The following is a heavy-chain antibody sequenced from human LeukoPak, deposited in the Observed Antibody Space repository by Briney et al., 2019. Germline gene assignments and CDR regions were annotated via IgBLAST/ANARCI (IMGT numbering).Heavy chain of an antibody. D-gene: IGHD1-1*01. Sequence: PGGSLRLSCAASGFTFSSYAMSWVRQAPGKGLEWVSTISGNGDYTYYADSVKGRFTISRDNSKDTLYLQMNGLRAEDTALYYCAKGGPGGPSDIPEDNFDYWGQGTLVTVSS. CDR3: AKGGPGGPSDIPEDNFDY. CDR2: ISGNGDYT. V-gene: IGHV3-23*01. CDR1: GFTFSSYA. J-gene: IGHJ4*02.